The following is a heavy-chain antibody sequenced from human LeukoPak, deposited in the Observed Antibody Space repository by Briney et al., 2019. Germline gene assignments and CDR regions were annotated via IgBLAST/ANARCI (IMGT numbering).Heavy chain of an antibody. J-gene: IGHJ3*02. Sequence: GGSLRLSCAASGFTFSNYWMHWVRQAPGKGLVWVSRINTDGSTTIYADSVKGRFTISRDNGKNTLYLQMNSLRDEDTAVYYCVRWGYYGSSHSIVAFDIWGQGTMVTVAS. V-gene: IGHV3-74*01. CDR3: VRWGYYGSSHSIVAFDI. CDR2: INTDGSTT. D-gene: IGHD3-16*01. CDR1: GFTFSNYW.